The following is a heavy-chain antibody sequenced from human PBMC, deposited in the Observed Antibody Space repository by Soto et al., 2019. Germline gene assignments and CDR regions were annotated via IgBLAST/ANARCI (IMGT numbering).Heavy chain of an antibody. Sequence: EVHLVESGGGLAQPGRSLRLSCAASGFTFDDFAMYWVRQAPGKGLEWVSVITWNGGRTAYADSVKGRFTTSRDNAKNSLYLQMDSLRPEDTAFYYCAKGGSGAFKAAAGTDNWFDPWGQGTLVTVSS. V-gene: IGHV3-9*01. CDR2: ITWNGGRT. D-gene: IGHD6-13*01. CDR3: AKGGSGAFKAAAGTDNWFDP. J-gene: IGHJ5*02. CDR1: GFTFDDFA.